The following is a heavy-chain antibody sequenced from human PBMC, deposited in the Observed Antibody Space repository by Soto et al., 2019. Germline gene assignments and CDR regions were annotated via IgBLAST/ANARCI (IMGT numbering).Heavy chain of an antibody. V-gene: IGHV4-31*03. J-gene: IGHJ5*02. CDR1: DDSLRKGGYH. CDR2: TYNNGNT. D-gene: IGHD6-13*01. Sequence: QVQLRESGAGLVEPSQTVSLTCSISDDSLRKGGYHWTWIRQFRGRGLEWIGYTYNNGNTYYNPSLKGRVSISEDRSNNQFSLRLSSATAADTAVYYCARDLSISWVNNWFDLWGQGILVTVSS. CDR3: ARDLSISWVNNWFDL.